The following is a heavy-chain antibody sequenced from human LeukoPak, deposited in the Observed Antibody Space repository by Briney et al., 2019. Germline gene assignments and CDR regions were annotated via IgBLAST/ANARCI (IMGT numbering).Heavy chain of an antibody. CDR2: ISYDGYNT. V-gene: IGHV3-30*01. J-gene: IGHJ6*02. Sequence: PGRSLRLSCAASGFTFSSYAMHWVRQAPGKGLEWVAVISYDGYNTYYADSVKGRFTISRDNSKNTLYLQMNSLRAEDTAVYYCARDRDGGRPYYGMDVWGQGTTVTVSS. CDR3: ARDRDGGRPYYGMDV. CDR1: GFTFSSYA. D-gene: IGHD4-23*01.